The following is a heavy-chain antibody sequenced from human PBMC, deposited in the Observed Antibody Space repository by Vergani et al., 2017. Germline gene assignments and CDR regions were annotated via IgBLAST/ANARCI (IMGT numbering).Heavy chain of an antibody. CDR1: GYTFTGYY. D-gene: IGHD3-10*01. J-gene: IGHJ4*02. Sequence: QVQLVQSGAEVKKPGASVKVSCKASGYTFTGYYIHWVRQAPGRGLEWMGWINPNTGGTNYAQKFQGRVTVTRDTSISTADMELSRLRSDDTAVYYCARSGPLMRGQYYYGSGSYYPFDYWGQGTLVTVSS. CDR2: INPNTGGT. CDR3: ARSGPLMRGQYYYGSGSYYPFDY. V-gene: IGHV1-2*02.